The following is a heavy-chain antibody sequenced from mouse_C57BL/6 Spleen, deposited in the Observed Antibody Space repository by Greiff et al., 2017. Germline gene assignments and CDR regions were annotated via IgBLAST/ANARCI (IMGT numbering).Heavy chain of an antibody. CDR3: AIDYPYAMDY. CDR1: GYSITSGYY. D-gene: IGHD2-4*01. Sequence: EVKLMESGPGLVKPSQSLSLTCSVTGYSITSGYYWNWIRQFPGNKLEWMGYISYDGSNNYNPSLKNRISITRDTSKNQFFLKLNSVTTEDTATYYCAIDYPYAMDYWGQGTSVTVSS. J-gene: IGHJ4*01. CDR2: ISYDGSN. V-gene: IGHV3-6*01.